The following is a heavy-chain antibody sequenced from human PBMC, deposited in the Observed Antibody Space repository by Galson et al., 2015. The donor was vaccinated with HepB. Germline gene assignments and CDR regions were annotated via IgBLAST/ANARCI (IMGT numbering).Heavy chain of an antibody. J-gene: IGHJ4*02. Sequence: SVKVSCKASGYTFTKYSASWVRQAPGQGLEWMGWISASNGNTDYGQNLQGRVTMTKDTSTSTAYMELRSLRTDDTAVYYSARWGMAAIGGPTFDYWGQGTLLTVSS. D-gene: IGHD5-24*01. V-gene: IGHV1-18*01. CDR3: ARWGMAAIGGPTFDY. CDR1: GYTFTKYS. CDR2: ISASNGNT.